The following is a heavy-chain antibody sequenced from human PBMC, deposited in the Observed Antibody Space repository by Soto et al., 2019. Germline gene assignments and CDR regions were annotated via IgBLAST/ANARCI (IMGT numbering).Heavy chain of an antibody. CDR3: ARDFRYSGYDGFDY. V-gene: IGHV3-33*01. CDR2: IWYDGSNK. D-gene: IGHD5-12*01. CDR1: GFTFSSYG. J-gene: IGHJ4*02. Sequence: GGSLRLSCAASGFTFSSYGMHWVRQAPGKGLEWVAVIWYDGSNKYYADSVKGRFTISRDNSKNTLYLQMNSLRAEDTAVYYCARDFRYSGYDGFDYWGQGTLVTVSS.